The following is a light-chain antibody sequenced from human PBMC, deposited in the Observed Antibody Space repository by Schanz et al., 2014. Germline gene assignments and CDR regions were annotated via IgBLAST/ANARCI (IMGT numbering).Light chain of an antibody. CDR2: NVN. J-gene: IGLJ2*01. V-gene: IGLV2-11*01. CDR3: SSYTTNSAPGVV. CDR1: NSDVGGYDY. Sequence: QSALTQPRSVSGSPGQSVTISCTGTNSDVGGYDYVSWYQQHPGKAPKLLIYNVNERPSGVPDRFSGSKSGNTASLTVSGLQAEDEADYYCSSYTTNSAPGVVFGGGTKLTVL.